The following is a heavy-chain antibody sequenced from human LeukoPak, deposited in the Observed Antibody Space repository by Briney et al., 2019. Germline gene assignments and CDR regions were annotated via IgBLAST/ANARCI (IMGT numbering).Heavy chain of an antibody. J-gene: IGHJ5*02. D-gene: IGHD3-10*01. V-gene: IGHV4-61*02. CDR1: GGSISSGSFY. CDR3: ARRGVAAIFDP. CDR2: IYTSGST. Sequence: SQTLSLTCTVSGGSISSGSFYWSWIRQPAGKGLDWIGRIYTSGSTTYNPSLKSRVTVSVDTSKNQFSLKLSSVTAADTAVYYCARRGVAAIFDPWGQGTLVTVSS.